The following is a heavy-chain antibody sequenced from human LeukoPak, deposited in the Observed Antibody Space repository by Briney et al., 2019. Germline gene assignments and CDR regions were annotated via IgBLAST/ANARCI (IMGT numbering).Heavy chain of an antibody. CDR1: GFTFSSYW. Sequence: PGGSLRLSCAASGFTFSSYWIHWVRQLPGKGLAWVSRINYDGSDTNYAGSVKGRFTISRDNARNTVYLQMNSLRAEDTAVYYCARETWGFGLDVWGQGTIVTVSS. D-gene: IGHD3-16*01. V-gene: IGHV3-74*01. CDR2: INYDGSDT. J-gene: IGHJ3*01. CDR3: ARETWGFGLDV.